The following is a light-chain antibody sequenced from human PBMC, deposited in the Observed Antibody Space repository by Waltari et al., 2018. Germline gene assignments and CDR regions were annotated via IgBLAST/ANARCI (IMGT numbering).Light chain of an antibody. CDR3: QEYGSSRGT. CDR2: DTS. Sequence: ELVLTQSPGTLSLSPGERATLSCRASQSISSSYLAWYQQKPGQTPRLVIYDTSSRATDIPDRFSGSGSGTDFTLTISRLEPEDFAVYYCQEYGSSRGTFGQGTKLEIK. J-gene: IGKJ2*02. V-gene: IGKV3-20*01. CDR1: QSISSSY.